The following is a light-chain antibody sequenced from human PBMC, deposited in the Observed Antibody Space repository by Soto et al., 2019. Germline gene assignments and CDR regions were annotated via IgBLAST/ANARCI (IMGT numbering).Light chain of an antibody. V-gene: IGKV1-33*01. CDR2: DAS. J-gene: IGKJ3*01. CDR3: QQYDNLLIFT. Sequence: DIQMTQSPSSLSASGGDRVNITCQASQDISNYLNWYQQKPGKAPKLLIYDASNLETGVPSRFSGSGSGTDFTFTISSLQPEDIATYYCQQYDNLLIFTFGPGTKVDIK. CDR1: QDISNY.